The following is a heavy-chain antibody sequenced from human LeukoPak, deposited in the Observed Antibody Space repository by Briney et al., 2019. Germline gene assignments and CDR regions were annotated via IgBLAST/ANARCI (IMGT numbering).Heavy chain of an antibody. Sequence: SETLSLTCAVYGGSFGGYYWSWIRQPPGKGLEWIGEINHSGSTNYNPSLKSRVTISVDTSKNQFSLKLSSVTAADTAVYYCARGGYCSGGSCYSGRVDYWGQGTLVTVSS. CDR1: GGSFGGYY. CDR3: ARGGYCSGGSCYSGRVDY. CDR2: INHSGST. V-gene: IGHV4-34*01. D-gene: IGHD2-15*01. J-gene: IGHJ4*02.